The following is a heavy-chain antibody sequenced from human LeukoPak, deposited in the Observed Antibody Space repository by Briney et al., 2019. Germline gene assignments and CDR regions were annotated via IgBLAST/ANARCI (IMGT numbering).Heavy chain of an antibody. V-gene: IGHV4-34*01. J-gene: IGHJ4*02. D-gene: IGHD4-11*01. Sequence: KPSETLSLTCAVYGGSFNTFYWSWIRQPPGKGLEWIGQINRYGSANYNPSLKSRVAISLDTSKTQFSLKVTSVTAADTAIYYCARDSPYSPHDSWGQGTLVTVSS. CDR2: INRYGSA. CDR1: GGSFNTFY. CDR3: ARDSPYSPHDS.